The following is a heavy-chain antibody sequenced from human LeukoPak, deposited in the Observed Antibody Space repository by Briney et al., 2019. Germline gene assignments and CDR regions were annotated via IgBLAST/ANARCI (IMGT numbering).Heavy chain of an antibody. Sequence: ASVKVSCKASGYIFTGYYMHWVRQAPGQGLEWMGWINPNSGGTNYAQKFQGRVTMTRDTSISTAYMELSRLRSDDTAVYYCARNDYSNYWVTYYYYMDVWGKGTTVTVSS. J-gene: IGHJ6*03. CDR1: GYIFTGYY. D-gene: IGHD4-11*01. V-gene: IGHV1-2*02. CDR3: ARNDYSNYWVTYYYYMDV. CDR2: INPNSGGT.